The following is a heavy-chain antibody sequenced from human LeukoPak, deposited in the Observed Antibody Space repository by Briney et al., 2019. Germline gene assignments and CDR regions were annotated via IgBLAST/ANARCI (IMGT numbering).Heavy chain of an antibody. Sequence: SETLSLTCTVSGGSISSYYWSWIRQPPGKGLEWIGYIYYSGSTNYNPSLKSRVTISVDTSKNQFSLKLSSVTAADTAVYYCARVAAAGKLRGFDHWGQGTLVTVSS. CDR2: IYYSGST. V-gene: IGHV4-59*01. CDR3: ARVAAAGKLRGFDH. CDR1: GGSISSYY. J-gene: IGHJ4*02. D-gene: IGHD6-13*01.